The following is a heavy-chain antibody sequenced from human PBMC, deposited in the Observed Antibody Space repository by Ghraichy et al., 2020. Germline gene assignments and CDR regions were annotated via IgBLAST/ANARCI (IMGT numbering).Heavy chain of an antibody. Sequence: ASVKVSSKASGYTFTAYAVSWVRQAPGHGLEWMGWISPYNGNTKYPQKFQGRVTVTTDTSTSTAYMELRSLRSDDTAVYYCARGGISRFSGQNDYWGQGTLVTVSS. J-gene: IGHJ4*02. V-gene: IGHV1-18*01. D-gene: IGHD1-14*01. CDR3: ARGGISRFSGQNDY. CDR2: ISPYNGNT. CDR1: GYTFTAYA.